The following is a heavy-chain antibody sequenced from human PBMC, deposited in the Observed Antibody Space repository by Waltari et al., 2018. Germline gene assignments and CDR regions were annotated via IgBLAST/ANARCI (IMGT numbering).Heavy chain of an antibody. CDR2: IKQDGSEK. CDR3: ARKSGVTIFGVVNWYFDL. Sequence: EVQLVESGGGLVQPGGSLRLSCAASGFAFSSYWMIWVRQAPGKGLAWVANIKQDGSEKYFVDSVKGRFTISRDNAKNSLYLQMNSLRAEDTAVYYCARKSGVTIFGVVNWYFDLWGRGTLVTVSS. V-gene: IGHV3-7*01. J-gene: IGHJ2*01. CDR1: GFAFSSYW. D-gene: IGHD3-3*01.